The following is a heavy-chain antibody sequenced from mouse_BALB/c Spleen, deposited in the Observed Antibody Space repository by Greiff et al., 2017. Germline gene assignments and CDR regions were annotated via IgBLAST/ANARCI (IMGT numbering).Heavy chain of an antibody. CDR1: GFSLTSYC. CDR3: AREGGYCGSVDALDY. Sequence: QVQLKESGPGLVAPSQTLSITCTVSGFSLTSYCVHWVRQPPGQGLEWLGVIWAGGSTNYNSALMSRLSISKDNSKCQAFLKMSSVQTDDTARYYCAREGGYCGSVDALDYWGQGTPVTVSA. V-gene: IGHV2-9*02. CDR2: IWAGGST. J-gene: IGHJ4*01. D-gene: IGHD2-1*01.